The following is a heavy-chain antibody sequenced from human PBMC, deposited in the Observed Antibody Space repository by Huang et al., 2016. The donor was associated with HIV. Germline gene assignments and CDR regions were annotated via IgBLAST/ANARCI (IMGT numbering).Heavy chain of an antibody. CDR3: ATRMDRWERYVDTAVQFDY. V-gene: IGHV1-24*01. J-gene: IGHJ4*02. Sequence: QVQLVQSGTEVKRSGASVKVSCKVSGYPLTELSMHWVRQAPGKGLAWVGGFDPEDGETIYAQKFQCRITMTEDTSTDTAYMELSSRRSEDTAVYYCATRMDRWERYVDTAVQFDYWGQGTLVTVSS. D-gene: IGHD5-18*01. CDR1: GYPLTELS. CDR2: FDPEDGET.